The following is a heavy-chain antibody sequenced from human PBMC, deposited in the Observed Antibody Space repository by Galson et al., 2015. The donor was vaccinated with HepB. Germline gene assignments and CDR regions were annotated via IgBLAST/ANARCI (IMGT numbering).Heavy chain of an antibody. CDR1: GGSISSYY. D-gene: IGHD6-19*01. Sequence: SETLSLTCTVSGGSISSYYWSWIRQPPGKGLEWIGYTYNSGSTNYNPSLKSRVTISVDTAKNQFSLKLRSVTAADTAVYYCTRDMRPFTSGWRAFDIWGQGTMVTVSS. V-gene: IGHV4-59*01. CDR3: TRDMRPFTSGWRAFDI. J-gene: IGHJ3*02. CDR2: TYNSGST.